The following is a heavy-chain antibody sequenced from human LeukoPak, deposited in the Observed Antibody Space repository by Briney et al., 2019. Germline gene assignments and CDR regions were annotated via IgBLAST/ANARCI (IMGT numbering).Heavy chain of an antibody. CDR3: AKDLYSSPGGEDY. V-gene: IGHV3-23*01. J-gene: IGHJ4*02. D-gene: IGHD6-13*01. Sequence: GGSLRLSCAASGFTFSSYAMSWVRQAPGKGLEWVSAISGSGGSTYYADSVKGRFTISRDNSKNALYLQMNSLRAEDTAVYYCAKDLYSSPGGEDYWGQGTLVTVSS. CDR2: ISGSGGST. CDR1: GFTFSSYA.